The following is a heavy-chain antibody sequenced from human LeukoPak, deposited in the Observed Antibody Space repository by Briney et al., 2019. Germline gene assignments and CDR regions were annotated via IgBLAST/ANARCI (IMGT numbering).Heavy chain of an antibody. CDR3: ARSDILTGYYTFFDY. CDR1: GYSISSGYY. Sequence: SETLSLTCTVSGYSISSGYYRGWIRQPPGKGLEWIGSIYHSGSTYYNPSLKSRVTISVDTSKNQFSLKLSSVTAADTAVYYCARSDILTGYYTFFDYWGQGTLVTVSS. CDR2: IYHSGST. V-gene: IGHV4-38-2*02. J-gene: IGHJ4*02. D-gene: IGHD3-9*01.